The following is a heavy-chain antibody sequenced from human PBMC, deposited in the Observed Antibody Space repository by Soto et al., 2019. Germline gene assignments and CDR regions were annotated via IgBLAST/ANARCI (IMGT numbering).Heavy chain of an antibody. CDR2: IYYSGST. D-gene: IGHD1-26*01. J-gene: IGHJ4*02. CDR3: ARQIVGAYLDF. CDR1: TGSVSSRDYY. V-gene: IGHV4-61*08. Sequence: PSETLSLTCTVSTGSVSSRDYYWSWIRQPPGKGLEWIGYIYYSGSTSYNPSLKSRVTISLDTSKNQFSLKLSSVTAADTAVYFCARQIVGAYLDFWGQGTLVTVSS.